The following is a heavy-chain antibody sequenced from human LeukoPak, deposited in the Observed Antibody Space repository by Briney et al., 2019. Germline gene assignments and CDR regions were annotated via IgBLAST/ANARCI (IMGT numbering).Heavy chain of an antibody. J-gene: IGHJ3*02. CDR2: ISSSSSYI. D-gene: IGHD5-18*01. CDR3: ARKLLIQLWSYGAFDI. Sequence: PGGSLRLSCAASGFTFSSYSMNWVRQAPGKGLEWVSSISSSSSYIYYADSVKGRFTISRDNAKNSLYLQMNSLRAEDTAVYYCARKLLIQLWSYGAFDIWGQGTMVTVSS. CDR1: GFTFSSYS. V-gene: IGHV3-21*01.